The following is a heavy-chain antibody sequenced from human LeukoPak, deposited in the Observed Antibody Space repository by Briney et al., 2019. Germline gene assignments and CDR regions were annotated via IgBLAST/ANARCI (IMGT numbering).Heavy chain of an antibody. D-gene: IGHD3-3*01. Sequence: ASVKVYCKASGYTFTSYGISWVRQAPGQGLEWMGWISAYNGNTSYAQKLQGRVTMTTDTSTSTAYMELRSLRSDDTAVYYCARDGLRFLEWLFNPDYWGQGTLVTVSS. J-gene: IGHJ4*02. CDR1: GYTFTSYG. CDR2: ISAYNGNT. CDR3: ARDGLRFLEWLFNPDY. V-gene: IGHV1-18*01.